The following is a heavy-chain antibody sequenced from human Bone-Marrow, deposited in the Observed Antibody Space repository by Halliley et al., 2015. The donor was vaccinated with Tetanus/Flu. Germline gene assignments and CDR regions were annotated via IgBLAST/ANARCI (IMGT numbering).Heavy chain of an antibody. CDR3: ARFWSDYSVDY. CDR1: GYTFNSYG. CDR2: ISTYNDKT. J-gene: IGHJ4*02. D-gene: IGHD3-3*01. Sequence: QLVQSGAEVKKPGASVKVSCKTSGYTFNSYGISWVRQAPGQGLEWMGWISTYNDKTNYAQRLQGRVTMTTDTSTSTAYMELRSLRSDDTAVYYCARFWSDYSVDYWGQGTLVTVSS. V-gene: IGHV1-18*01.